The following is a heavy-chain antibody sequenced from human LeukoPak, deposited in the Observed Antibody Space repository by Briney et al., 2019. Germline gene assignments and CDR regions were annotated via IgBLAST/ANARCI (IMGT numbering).Heavy chain of an antibody. J-gene: IGHJ6*02. CDR1: GGSISSGGYS. CDR3: ARVSADTVTRYGMDV. CDR2: IYYSGST. V-gene: IGHV4-31*03. Sequence: SGTLSLTCTVSGGSISSGGYSWSWIRQHPGEGLEWIGYIYYSGSTYYNPSLKSRVTISVDTSKNQFSLKLSSVTAADTAVYYCARVSADTVTRYGMDVWGQGTTVTVSS. D-gene: IGHD4-4*01.